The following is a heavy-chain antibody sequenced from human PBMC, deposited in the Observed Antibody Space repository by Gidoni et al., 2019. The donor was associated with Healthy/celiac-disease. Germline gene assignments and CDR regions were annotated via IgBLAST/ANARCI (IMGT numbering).Heavy chain of an antibody. V-gene: IGHV3-7*01. CDR3: ARAGYYYGSGSYYNY. D-gene: IGHD3-10*01. CDR2: IKQDGSEK. Sequence: EVQLVESGGGLVQPGGSLRLSCAASGFTCSSYWMSWVRQAPGKGLEWVANIKQDGSEKYYVDSVKGRFTISRDNAKNSLYLQMNSLRAEDTAVYYCARAGYYYGSGSYYNYWGQGTLVTVSS. CDR1: GFTCSSYW. J-gene: IGHJ4*02.